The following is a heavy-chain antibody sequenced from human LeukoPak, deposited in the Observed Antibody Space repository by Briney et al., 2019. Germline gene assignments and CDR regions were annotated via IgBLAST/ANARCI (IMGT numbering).Heavy chain of an antibody. J-gene: IGHJ4*02. CDR1: GFTFSSYE. CDR3: ARLTTMTPTGGTFDY. V-gene: IGHV3-48*03. CDR2: ITSSGNTI. D-gene: IGHD4-17*01. Sequence: GGSLRLSCAASGFTFSSYEMNWVRQAPGKGLEWVSYITSSGNTIYYADSVKGRFTISRDNAKNSLYLQMNSLRAEDTAVYYCARLTTMTPTGGTFDYWGQGTLVTVSS.